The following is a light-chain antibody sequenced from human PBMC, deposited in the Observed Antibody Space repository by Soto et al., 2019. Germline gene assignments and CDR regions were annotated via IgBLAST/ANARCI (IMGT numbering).Light chain of an antibody. CDR3: HQRQSWPRT. Sequence: ELVLPQSPGTLSLAPGDRATLSCRASQSVSSTYLAWYQQRPGQAPRLVIYSSSSRAAGIPARFSASGTGTDFTLTISGVQPEDFAVYYCHQRQSWPRTFGQGTKVDIK. V-gene: IGKV3-20*01. CDR2: SSS. CDR1: QSVSSTY. J-gene: IGKJ1*01.